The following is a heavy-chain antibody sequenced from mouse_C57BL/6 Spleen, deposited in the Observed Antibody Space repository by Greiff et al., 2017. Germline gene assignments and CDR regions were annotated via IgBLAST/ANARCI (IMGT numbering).Heavy chain of an antibody. CDR2: IWWDDDK. V-gene: IGHV8-8*01. CDR3: ARIIRYYGSLYWYFDV. Sequence: QVTLKVSGPGILQPSQTLSLTCSFSGFSLSTFGMGVGWIRQPSGKGLEWLAHIWWDDDKYYNPALKSRLTISKDTSKNQVFLKIANVDTADTATYYCARIIRYYGSLYWYFDVWGTGTTVTVSS. D-gene: IGHD1-1*01. J-gene: IGHJ1*03. CDR1: GFSLSTFGMG.